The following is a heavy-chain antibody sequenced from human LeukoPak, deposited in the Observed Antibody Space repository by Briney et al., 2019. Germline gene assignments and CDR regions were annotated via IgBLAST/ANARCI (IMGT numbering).Heavy chain of an antibody. J-gene: IGHJ4*02. Sequence: PGGSLRLSCAASGFTFSTYAMTWVRQAPGKGLEWVSTIGTTAGDTYYADSVKGRFTVSRDNSKNTLYLQMSSLRAEDTAVYYCAKYRLSGRRDYDYWGQGILVTVSS. D-gene: IGHD3-3*01. CDR2: IGTTAGDT. V-gene: IGHV3-23*01. CDR3: AKYRLSGRRDYDY. CDR1: GFTFSTYA.